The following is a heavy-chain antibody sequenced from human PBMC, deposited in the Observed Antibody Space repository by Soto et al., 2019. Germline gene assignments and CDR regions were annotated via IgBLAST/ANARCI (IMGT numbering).Heavy chain of an antibody. D-gene: IGHD3-3*01. CDR2: IWYDGSNK. CDR1: GFTFSSYG. CDR3: ARDGVYYDFWSGYLEDNWFDP. J-gene: IGHJ5*02. Sequence: GGSLRLSCAASGFTFSSYGMHWVRQAPGKGLEWVAVIWYDGSNKYYADSVKGRFTISRDNSKNTLYLQMNSLRAEDTAVYYCARDGVYYDFWSGYLEDNWFDPWGQGTLVTVSS. V-gene: IGHV3-33*01.